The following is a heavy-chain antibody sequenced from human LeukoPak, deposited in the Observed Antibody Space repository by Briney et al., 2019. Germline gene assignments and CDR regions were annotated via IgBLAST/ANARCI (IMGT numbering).Heavy chain of an antibody. CDR3: ARVGWELLGPFDH. J-gene: IGHJ4*02. Sequence: PSETLSLTCAVYGGSVSGYYWSWIRQPPGKGLEWIGDINLGGSTNYNPSLKSRVTISVDTSKNQFSLKLRSVIAADTAVYYCARVGWELLGPFDHWGQGTLVTVSS. CDR2: INLGGST. CDR1: GGSVSGYY. V-gene: IGHV4-34*01. D-gene: IGHD1-26*01.